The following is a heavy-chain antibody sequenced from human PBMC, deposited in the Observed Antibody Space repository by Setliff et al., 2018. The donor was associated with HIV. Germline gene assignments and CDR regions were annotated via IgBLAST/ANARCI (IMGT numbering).Heavy chain of an antibody. D-gene: IGHD5-12*01. J-gene: IGHJ4*02. V-gene: IGHV1-18*01. CDR2: INTHSGYT. Sequence: ASVKVSCKASGYTFNNYGISWVRQAPGQGLEWMGWINTHSGYTNYAQNVQGRVTVTMDTSTSTASMELRSLKSDDTAVYYCARGKTWLRFLDYWGQGTLVTVSS. CDR1: GYTFNNYG. CDR3: ARGKTWLRFLDY.